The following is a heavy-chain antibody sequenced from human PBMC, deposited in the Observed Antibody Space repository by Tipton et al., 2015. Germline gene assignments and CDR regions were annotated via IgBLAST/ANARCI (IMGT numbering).Heavy chain of an antibody. Sequence: TLSLTCTVSGGSISNYYWSWIRQPAGKGLEWIGRIYTSGRTKYTPPLKSRVTMSLDTSKNQCSLRLSSVTAADTAVYYCARMDILGNWFDPWGQGTLVTVSS. V-gene: IGHV4-4*07. J-gene: IGHJ5*02. CDR1: GGSISNYY. D-gene: IGHD2-2*03. CDR2: IYTSGRT. CDR3: ARMDILGNWFDP.